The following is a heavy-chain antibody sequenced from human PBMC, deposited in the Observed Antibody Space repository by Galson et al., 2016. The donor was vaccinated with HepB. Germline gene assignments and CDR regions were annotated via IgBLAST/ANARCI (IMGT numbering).Heavy chain of an antibody. CDR2: IYSSGST. V-gene: IGHV3-53*01. J-gene: IGHJ4*02. CDR3: ATGPSSTAAIRDY. Sequence: SLRLSCAASGFTVSSNYMTWVRQPPGKGLECVSVIYSSGSTDYADSVKGRFTISRDNSKNTLYLQMNSLRAEDTAVYYCATGPSSTAAIRDYWGQGTLVTVSS. D-gene: IGHD2-21*02. CDR1: GFTVSSNY.